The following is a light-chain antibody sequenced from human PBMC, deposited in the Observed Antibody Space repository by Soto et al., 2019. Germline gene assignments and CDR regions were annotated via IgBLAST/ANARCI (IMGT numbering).Light chain of an antibody. V-gene: IGKV1-39*01. CDR3: QQSYTSPLT. Sequence: DIQMTQSPSSVSASVGDRVTIACRAGQSVRSYLNWYQQKPGKAPNLLIYASSTLQSGVPSRLSGGGSGTDFTLTISSLQPEDFATYYCQQSYTSPLTFGGGNKVEI. J-gene: IGKJ4*01. CDR2: ASS. CDR1: QSVRSY.